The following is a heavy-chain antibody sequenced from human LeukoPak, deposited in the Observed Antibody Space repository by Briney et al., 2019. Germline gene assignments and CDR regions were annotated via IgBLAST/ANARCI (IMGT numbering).Heavy chain of an antibody. Sequence: GGSLRLSCAASGFTFSSYWMHWVRQAPGKGLVWVSRINSDGSSTSYADSVKGRFTISRDNAKNTLYLQMNSLRAEDTAVYYCARGSNSWYVDYWGQGTLVTVSS. CDR3: ARGSNSWYVDY. V-gene: IGHV3-74*01. CDR1: GFTFSSYW. D-gene: IGHD6-13*01. CDR2: INSDGSST. J-gene: IGHJ4*02.